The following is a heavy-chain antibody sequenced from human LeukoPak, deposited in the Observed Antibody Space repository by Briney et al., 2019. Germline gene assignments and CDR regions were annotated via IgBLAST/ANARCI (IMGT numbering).Heavy chain of an antibody. CDR3: ARPQNYYYGSGSYPLGY. CDR1: GFTFSSYW. V-gene: IGHV3-7*01. Sequence: QPGGSLRLSCAASGFTFSSYWMSWVRQAPGKGLEWVANIKQDGSEKYYVDSVKGRFTISRDNAKNSLYLRMNSLRAEDTAVYYCARPQNYYYGSGSYPLGYWGQGTLVTVSS. CDR2: IKQDGSEK. J-gene: IGHJ4*02. D-gene: IGHD3-10*01.